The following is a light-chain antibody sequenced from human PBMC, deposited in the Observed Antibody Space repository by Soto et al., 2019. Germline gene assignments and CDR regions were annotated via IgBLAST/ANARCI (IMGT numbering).Light chain of an antibody. CDR2: GEA. CDR3: QQYGGSPIT. Sequence: VLTQSPGTLSLSPGERATLSCRASQSVSSNYLAWYQQKPGQAPRLLVYGEAGRATGTPDRFSGSGSGTDFTLTISRLEPEDFAVYLCQQYGGSPITFGQGTRLENK. J-gene: IGKJ5*01. CDR1: QSVSSNY. V-gene: IGKV3-20*01.